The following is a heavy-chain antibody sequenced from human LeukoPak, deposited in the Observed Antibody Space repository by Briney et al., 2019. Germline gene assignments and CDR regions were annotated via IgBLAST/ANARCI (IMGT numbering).Heavy chain of an antibody. CDR2: IYTSGST. CDR3: ARSRRERRKYFDY. D-gene: IGHD1-1*01. V-gene: IGHV4-4*07. Sequence: SETLSLTCTVSGGSISSYYWSWIRQPAGKGLEWIGRIYTSGSTNYNPPLKSRVTMSVDTSKNQFSLKLSSVTAADTAVYYCARSRRERRKYFDYWGQGTLVTVSS. J-gene: IGHJ4*02. CDR1: GGSISSYY.